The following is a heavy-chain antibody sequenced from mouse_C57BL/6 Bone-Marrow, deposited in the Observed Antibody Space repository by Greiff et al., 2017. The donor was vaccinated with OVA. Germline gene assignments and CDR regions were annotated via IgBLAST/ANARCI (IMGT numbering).Heavy chain of an antibody. CDR3: ATTVVATDYAMDY. V-gene: IGHV14-2*01. CDR1: GFNIKDYY. J-gene: IGHJ4*01. CDR2: IDPEDGET. D-gene: IGHD1-1*01. Sequence: VQLHQSGAELVKPGASVKLSCTASGFNIKDYYMHWVKQRTEQGLEWIGRIDPEDGETKYAPKFQGKATITADTSSNTAYLQLSSLTSEDTAVYYCATTVVATDYAMDYWGQGTSVTVSS.